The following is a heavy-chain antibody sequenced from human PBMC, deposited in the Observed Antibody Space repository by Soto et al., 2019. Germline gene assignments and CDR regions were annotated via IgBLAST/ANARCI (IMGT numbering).Heavy chain of an antibody. V-gene: IGHV4-31*03. Sequence: ASETLSLTCSVSGDSISSGGYYWRWIRQSPGKGLQWIGNIYYSGSTYYNPALTSRLSMSVDTSKNQFSLQLGSVTAADTAVYYCARDQSPSSGWPGMDVWGQGTTVTVSS. CDR2: IYYSGST. J-gene: IGHJ6*01. D-gene: IGHD6-19*01. CDR1: GDSISSGGYY. CDR3: ARDQSPSSGWPGMDV.